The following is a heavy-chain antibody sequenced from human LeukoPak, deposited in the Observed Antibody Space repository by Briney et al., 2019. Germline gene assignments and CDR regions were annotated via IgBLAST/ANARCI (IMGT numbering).Heavy chain of an antibody. CDR2: IKQDGSEK. J-gene: IGHJ4*02. V-gene: IGHV3-7*01. CDR3: ARDMSPGIAVAGGSNY. D-gene: IGHD6-19*01. Sequence: GGSLRLSCAASGFTFSSYWMSWVRQAPGKGLEWVANIKQDGSEKYYVDSVKGRFTISRDNAKNSLYLQMNSLRAEDTAVYYCARDMSPGIAVAGGSNYWGQGTLVTVSS. CDR1: GFTFSSYW.